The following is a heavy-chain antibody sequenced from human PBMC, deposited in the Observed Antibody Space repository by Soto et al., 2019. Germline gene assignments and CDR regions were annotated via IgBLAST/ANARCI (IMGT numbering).Heavy chain of an antibody. CDR1: GFSFSNYG. CDR2: LSGSGGSR. CDR3: AKYARVRLTTGYDS. D-gene: IGHD4-17*01. V-gene: IGHV3-23*01. Sequence: EVQLLESGGGLVQPGGSLRLSCAAYGFSFSNYGMSWVRQAPGKGLEWVSSLSGSGGSRYYADYVKGRFTISRDNSKDTLYLKMNNLRADDTASYYGAKYARVRLTTGYDSWGQGTLVAVSS. J-gene: IGHJ4*02.